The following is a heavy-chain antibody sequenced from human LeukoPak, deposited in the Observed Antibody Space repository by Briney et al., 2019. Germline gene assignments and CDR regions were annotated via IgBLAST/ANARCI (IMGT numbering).Heavy chain of an antibody. CDR1: GYTFTAYY. V-gene: IGHV1-2*02. D-gene: IGHD2-15*01. CDR3: ASEAFCAGGSCYLQRVAS. J-gene: IGHJ4*02. Sequence: ASVKVSCKASGYTFTAYYMHWVRQAPGQGLEWMGWIDTNSGDTNYAQKFQGRLTITRDTSIGTAYMELSSLISDDTAVYYCASEAFCAGGSCYLQRVASWGPGTLVTVSS. CDR2: IDTNSGDT.